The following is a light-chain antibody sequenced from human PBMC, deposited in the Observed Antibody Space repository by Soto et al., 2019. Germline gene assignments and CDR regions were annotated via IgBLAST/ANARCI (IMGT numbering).Light chain of an antibody. J-gene: IGKJ4*01. CDR3: QQYGSSPLT. CDR2: MGS. V-gene: IGKV2-28*01. CDR1: QSLLHSNGYDY. Sequence: IVMTQSPLSLPVTPGEPASITCRSSQSLLHSNGYDYLDWYLQKPGQSPQLLIHMGSSRVSGVPDRFSGSGSGTDFTLTISRLEHEDFAVYYCQQYGSSPLTFGGGPKVDIK.